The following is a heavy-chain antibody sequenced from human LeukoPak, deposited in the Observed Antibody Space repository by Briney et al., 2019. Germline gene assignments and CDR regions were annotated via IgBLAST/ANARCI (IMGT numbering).Heavy chain of an antibody. CDR1: GFTFSNYG. Sequence: GGSLRLSCAASGFTFSNYGMHWVRQAPGKGLEWVALIWYDGSNKYYTDSVKGRLTISRDNSKDTLFLQMNGLRAEDTAVYYCTRGMDHINYAWFDPWGQGTLVIVSS. J-gene: IGHJ5*02. V-gene: IGHV3-33*01. CDR2: IWYDGSNK. CDR3: TRGMDHINYAWFDP. D-gene: IGHD4-11*01.